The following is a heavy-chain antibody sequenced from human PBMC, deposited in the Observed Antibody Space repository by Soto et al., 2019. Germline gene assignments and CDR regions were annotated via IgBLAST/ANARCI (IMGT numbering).Heavy chain of an antibody. CDR1: GFTVSSNY. J-gene: IGHJ4*02. CDR3: ARGKERWELLFDY. V-gene: IGHV3-53*02. CDR2: IYSGGST. Sequence: EVQLVETGGGLIQPGGSLRLSCAASGFTVSSNYMSWVRQAPGKGLEWVSVIYSGGSTYYADSVKGRFTISRDNSKNTLYLQMNSLRAEDTAVYYCARGKERWELLFDYWGQGTLVTVSS. D-gene: IGHD1-26*01.